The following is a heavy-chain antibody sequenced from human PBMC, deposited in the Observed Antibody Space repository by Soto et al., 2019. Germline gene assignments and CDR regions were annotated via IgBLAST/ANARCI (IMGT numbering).Heavy chain of an antibody. Sequence: PSETLSLTCTVSGGSISSYYWSWIRQPPGEGLEWIGYIYYSGSTNYNPSLKSRVTISVDTSKNQFSLKLSSVTAADTAVYYCARGRGSGWYFDYWGQGTLVTVSS. CDR2: IYYSGST. CDR1: GGSISSYY. CDR3: ARGRGSGWYFDY. D-gene: IGHD6-19*01. V-gene: IGHV4-59*01. J-gene: IGHJ4*02.